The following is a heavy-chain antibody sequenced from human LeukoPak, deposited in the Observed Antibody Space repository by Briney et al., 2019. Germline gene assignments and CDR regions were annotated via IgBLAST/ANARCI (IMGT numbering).Heavy chain of an antibody. CDR2: IYLSGTT. V-gene: IGHV4-38-2*02. CDR1: GGSISSGYY. J-gene: IGHJ4*02. Sequence: SETLSLTCTVSGGSISSGYYWGWIRQPPGKGLEWIGIIYLSGTTYYNPSLKSRVTISVDTSKNQFSLKLSSVTAADTAVYYCARSGSSGWYLDFDYWGQGTLVTVSS. CDR3: ARSGSSGWYLDFDY. D-gene: IGHD6-19*01.